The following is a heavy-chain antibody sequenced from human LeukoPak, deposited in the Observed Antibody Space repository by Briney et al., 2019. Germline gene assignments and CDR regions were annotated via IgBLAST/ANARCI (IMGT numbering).Heavy chain of an antibody. Sequence: GGSLRLSCAASGFTFSSYAMSWVRQAPGKGREWVSAISSSSSYIYYADSVKGRFTISRDNAKNSLYLQMNSLRAEDTAVYYCARCCSGGSCYPSWGQGTLVTVSS. D-gene: IGHD2-15*01. V-gene: IGHV3-21*01. CDR1: GFTFSSYA. CDR3: ARCCSGGSCYPS. J-gene: IGHJ4*02. CDR2: ISSSSSYI.